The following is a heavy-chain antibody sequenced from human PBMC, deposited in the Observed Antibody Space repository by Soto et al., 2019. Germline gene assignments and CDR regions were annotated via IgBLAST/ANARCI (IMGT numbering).Heavy chain of an antibody. J-gene: IGHJ4*02. CDR2: TRNKANSYTT. CDR1: GFIFSDHY. V-gene: IGHV3-72*01. D-gene: IGHD3-10*01. Sequence: EVQLVESGGGLVQPGGALRLSCVASGFIFSDHYMDWVRQAPGKGLEWVGRTRNKANSYTTEYAASVKGRFTVSRDDSKNSLYLQMNSLKTEDTAVYYCARGSGRYRDFDYWGQGTLVTVSS. CDR3: ARGSGRYRDFDY.